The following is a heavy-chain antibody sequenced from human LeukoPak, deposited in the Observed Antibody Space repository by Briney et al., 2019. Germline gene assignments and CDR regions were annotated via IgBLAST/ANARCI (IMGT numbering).Heavy chain of an antibody. Sequence: GGSLRLSCAASGFTFDDYAMHWVRQAPGKGLEWVSLISWDGGSTYYADSVKGRFTISRDNSKNSLYLQMNSLKTEDTAVYYCTTDQGTGYSYGLFDYWGQGTLVTVSS. J-gene: IGHJ4*02. D-gene: IGHD5-18*01. V-gene: IGHV3-43D*03. CDR1: GFTFDDYA. CDR2: ISWDGGST. CDR3: TTDQGTGYSYGLFDY.